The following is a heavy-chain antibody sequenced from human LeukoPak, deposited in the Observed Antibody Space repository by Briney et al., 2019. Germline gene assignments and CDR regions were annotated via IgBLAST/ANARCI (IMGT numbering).Heavy chain of an antibody. CDR1: GGSFSGYY. V-gene: IGHV4-34*01. CDR2: INHSGST. CDR3: ARQGYEVLWFGESNWFDP. J-gene: IGHJ5*02. Sequence: TSETLSLTCAVYGGSFSGYYWSWIRQPPGKGLEWIGEINHSGSTNYNPSLKSRVTISVDTSKNQFSLKLSSVTAADTAVYYCARQGYEVLWFGESNWFDPWGQGTLVTVSS. D-gene: IGHD3-10*01.